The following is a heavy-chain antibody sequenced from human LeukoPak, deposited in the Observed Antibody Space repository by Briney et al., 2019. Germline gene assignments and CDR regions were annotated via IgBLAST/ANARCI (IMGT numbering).Heavy chain of an antibody. CDR3: ASITTYPEGPY. D-gene: IGHD3-3*01. J-gene: IGHJ4*02. CDR2: IIPIFGIA. V-gene: IGHV1-69*04. Sequence: SVKVSCKASGGTFSSYAISWVRQAPGQGLEWMGRIIPIFGIANHAQKFQGRVTITADKSTSTAYMELSSLRSEDTAVYYCASITTYPEGPYWGQGTLVTVSS. CDR1: GGTFSSYA.